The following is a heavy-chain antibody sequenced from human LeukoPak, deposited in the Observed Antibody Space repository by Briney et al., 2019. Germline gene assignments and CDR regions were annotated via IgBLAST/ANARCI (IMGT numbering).Heavy chain of an antibody. V-gene: IGHV3-23*01. Sequence: PGGSLRLSCAASGFTFSSYAMSWVRQAPGKGLQWVSGISGSGGSTYYADSVKGGFTISRDNSMNTLFLQMNSLRAEDTAVYYCAKAEKKGSSRPFNYWGQGSLLTVSS. CDR1: GFTFSSYA. J-gene: IGHJ4*02. CDR3: AKAEKKGSSRPFNY. D-gene: IGHD6-19*01. CDR2: ISGSGGST.